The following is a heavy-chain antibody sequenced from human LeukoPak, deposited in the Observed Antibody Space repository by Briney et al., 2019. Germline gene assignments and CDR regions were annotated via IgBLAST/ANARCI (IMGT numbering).Heavy chain of an antibody. CDR2: IYTGGST. CDR3: ARDKLGSGYSSDFDY. D-gene: IGHD6-19*01. V-gene: IGHV3-66*02. CDR1: GFSVSSNY. J-gene: IGHJ4*02. Sequence: AGGSLRLSCAASGFSVSSNYMNWVRQAPGKGLEWVSAIYTGGSTYYADSVKGRFTIPRDNFKNTLYLQMNSLRAEDTAVYYCARDKLGSGYSSDFDYWGQGTLVTVSS.